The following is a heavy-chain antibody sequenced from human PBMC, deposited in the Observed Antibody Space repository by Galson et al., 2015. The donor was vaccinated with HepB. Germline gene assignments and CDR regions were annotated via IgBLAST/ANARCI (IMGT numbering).Heavy chain of an antibody. CDR1: GFTFSSYA. Sequence: SLRLSCAASGFTFSSYAMSWVRQAPGKGLEWVSAISGSGGSTYYADSVKGRFTISRDNSKNTLYLQMNSLGAEDTALYYCAKGSAYSSGWYNYWGLGILVTVSS. CDR2: ISGSGGST. V-gene: IGHV3-23*01. J-gene: IGHJ4*02. CDR3: AKGSAYSSGWYNY. D-gene: IGHD6-19*01.